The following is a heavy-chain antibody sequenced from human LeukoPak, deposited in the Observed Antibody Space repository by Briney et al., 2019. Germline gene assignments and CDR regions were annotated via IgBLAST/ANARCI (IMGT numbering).Heavy chain of an antibody. J-gene: IGHJ4*02. CDR1: GYRFTSYW. CDR2: IYPGDSET. V-gene: IGHV5-51*03. CDR3: ARGLGYCSSTNCYIFDY. Sequence: GGSLRLSCKGSGYRFTSYWIGWVRQMPGKGLEWMGIIYPGDSETRYSPSFQGQVTISADKSISTAYLQWSSLKASDTAMYYCARGLGYCSSTNCYIFDYWGQGTLVTVSS. D-gene: IGHD2-2*02.